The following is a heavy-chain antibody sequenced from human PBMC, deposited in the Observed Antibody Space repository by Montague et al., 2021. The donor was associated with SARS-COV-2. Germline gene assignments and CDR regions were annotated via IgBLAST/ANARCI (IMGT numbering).Heavy chain of an antibody. Sequence: TLSLTCTVSGGSISTGSYYWSWIRQPAGKGLEWIGRFYTTGSTNYNPSLKSRVTISVDTSKNQFSLELSSVTAADTAVYYCATGYDCSSTSRSSRYYYMDVWGKGTTVTVAS. CDR3: ATGYDCSSTSRSSRYYYMDV. D-gene: IGHD2-2*01. J-gene: IGHJ6*03. CDR2: FYTTGST. V-gene: IGHV4-61*02. CDR1: GGSISTGSYY.